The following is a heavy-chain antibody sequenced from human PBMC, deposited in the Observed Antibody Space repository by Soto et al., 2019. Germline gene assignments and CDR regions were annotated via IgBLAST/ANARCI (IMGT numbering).Heavy chain of an antibody. D-gene: IGHD3-22*01. Sequence: GGPLILSCTSSGSTFRSYSMHSVRKDPGKGLEWVSSISSSSSYIYYADSVKGRFTISRDNAKNSLYLQMNSLRAEDTAVYYCARDLAYYDSSGYYHYGMDVWGQGNKVTV. CDR1: GSTFRSYS. J-gene: IGHJ6*02. CDR3: ARDLAYYDSSGYYHYGMDV. CDR2: ISSSSSYI. V-gene: IGHV3-21*01.